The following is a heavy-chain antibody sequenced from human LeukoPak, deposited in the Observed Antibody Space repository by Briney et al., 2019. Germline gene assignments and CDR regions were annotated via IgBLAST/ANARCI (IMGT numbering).Heavy chain of an antibody. Sequence: GGSLRLSCAASGFTFSDYYMSWIRQAPGMGLEWVANIETDGDQKNCVDSVKGRFTISRDNARNSLYLQMNSLRVEDTAVYYCARDIPSGFYTPDYWGRGTLVTVSS. CDR1: GFTFSDYY. CDR3: ARDIPSGFYTPDY. CDR2: IETDGDQK. J-gene: IGHJ4*02. D-gene: IGHD5-12*01. V-gene: IGHV3-7*01.